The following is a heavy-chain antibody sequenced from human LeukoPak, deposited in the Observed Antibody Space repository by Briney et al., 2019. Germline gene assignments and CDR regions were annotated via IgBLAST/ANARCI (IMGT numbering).Heavy chain of an antibody. CDR1: GFTFSSYS. Sequence: GGSLRLSCAASGFTFSSYSMNWARQAPGKGLEWVSSISSSSSYIYYADSVKGRFTISRDNAKISLYLQMNSLRAEDTAVYYCAIGGYCSGGSCEGYYYYYMDVWGKGTTVTVSS. CDR3: AIGGYCSGGSCEGYYYYYMDV. J-gene: IGHJ6*03. D-gene: IGHD2-15*01. CDR2: ISSSSSYI. V-gene: IGHV3-21*01.